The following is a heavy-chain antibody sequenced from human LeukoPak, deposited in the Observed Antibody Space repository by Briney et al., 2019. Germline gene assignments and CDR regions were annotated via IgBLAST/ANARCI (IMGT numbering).Heavy chain of an antibody. D-gene: IGHD7-27*01. CDR2: MGSNSGDT. J-gene: IGHJ4*02. CDR3: VRGPPNWGFDY. Sequence: ASVKVSCKASGYTFTNYDINWVRQATGQGLEWMGWMGSNSGDTGYAQTFQGRVTMTRDTFISTAYMELNNVRSEDTAVYYCVRGPPNWGFDYWGQGTLVTVSS. V-gene: IGHV1-8*01. CDR1: GYTFTNYD.